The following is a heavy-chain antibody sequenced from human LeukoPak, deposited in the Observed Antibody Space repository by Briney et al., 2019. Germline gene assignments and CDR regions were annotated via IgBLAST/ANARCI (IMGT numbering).Heavy chain of an antibody. V-gene: IGHV4-30-2*01. Sequence: LRLSCAASGFTFSSYAMSWVRQAPGKGLEWIGYIYHSGSTYYNPSLKSRVTISVDRSKNQFSLKLSSVTAADTAVYYCARALFTTDQNWFDPWGQGTLVTVSS. J-gene: IGHJ5*02. D-gene: IGHD3-22*01. CDR1: GFTFSSYA. CDR3: ARALFTTDQNWFDP. CDR2: IYHSGST.